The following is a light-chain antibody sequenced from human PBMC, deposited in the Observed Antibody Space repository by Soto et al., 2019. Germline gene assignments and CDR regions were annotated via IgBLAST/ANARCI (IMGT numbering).Light chain of an antibody. CDR1: QTISSW. Sequence: DIQMTQYPSTLSASVGDRVTITCRASQTISSWLAWYQQKPGKAPKLLIYDASNLEKGVPSRFSGRGSGTEFTLTISSLQPDDFATYFCQQYTSYSPETFGQLSKV. V-gene: IGKV1-5*01. J-gene: IGKJ1*01. CDR2: DAS. CDR3: QQYTSYSPET.